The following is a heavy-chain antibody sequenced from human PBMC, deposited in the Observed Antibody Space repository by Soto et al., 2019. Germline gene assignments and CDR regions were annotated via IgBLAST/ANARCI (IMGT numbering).Heavy chain of an antibody. J-gene: IGHJ4*02. CDR3: ARDGVGHTTFFGYFDY. D-gene: IGHD1-26*01. Sequence: QVQLVESGGGVVQPVRSLRLSCAASGFTFSGLGMHWVRQAPGKGLEWVAVIRYDGSNIYYADAVKGRLTISRDNSKDTLYLQMNSLRADDTAVYYCARDGVGHTTFFGYFDYWGQGTLVTVSS. CDR2: IRYDGSNI. CDR1: GFTFSGLG. V-gene: IGHV3-33*01.